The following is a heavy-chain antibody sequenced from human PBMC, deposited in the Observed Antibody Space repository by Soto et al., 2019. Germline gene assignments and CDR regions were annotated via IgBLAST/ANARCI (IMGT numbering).Heavy chain of an antibody. V-gene: IGHV3-23*01. Sequence: EVQLLESGGGLVQPGGSLRLSCAASGFPFSDHAMHWVRQTPGKGLEWDSAITGRGDSTYYADSVKGRFTISRDNSKSTLYLQMMSLRAEDTAVYYCAKDLYVQPPSGWFDPWGQGTVVTVSS. CDR3: AKDLYVQPPSGWFDP. CDR2: ITGRGDST. CDR1: GFPFSDHA. D-gene: IGHD1-26*01. J-gene: IGHJ5*02.